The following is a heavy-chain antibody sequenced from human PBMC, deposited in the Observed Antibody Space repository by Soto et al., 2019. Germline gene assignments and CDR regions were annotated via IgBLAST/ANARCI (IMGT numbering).Heavy chain of an antibody. D-gene: IGHD3-3*01. CDR2: ISYDGSNK. CDR3: ARVYRHYDFWSGYYDY. CDR1: GFTFSSYA. J-gene: IGHJ4*02. Sequence: QVQLVESGGGVVQPGRSLRLSCAASGFTFSSYAMHWVRQAPGKGLEWVAVISYDGSNKYYADSVKGRFTISRDNSKNSLYLQMNSLRADDTAVYYCARVYRHYDFWSGYYDYWGQGTLVTVSS. V-gene: IGHV3-30-3*01.